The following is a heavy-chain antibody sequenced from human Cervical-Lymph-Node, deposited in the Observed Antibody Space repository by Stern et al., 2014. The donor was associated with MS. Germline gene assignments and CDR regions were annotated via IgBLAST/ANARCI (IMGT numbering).Heavy chain of an antibody. Sequence: VQLVESGAEVKKPGASVKVSCKASGYTFTGYNIQWVRQAPGQGLEWMGWINPNSGGTNYAQKFQGRVTMTRDTSISTAYMELSSLGSDDTAVYYCARLIVGATAPDYWGQGTLVTVSS. CDR2: INPNSGGT. CDR3: ARLIVGATAPDY. J-gene: IGHJ4*02. CDR1: GYTFTGYN. V-gene: IGHV1-2*02. D-gene: IGHD1-26*01.